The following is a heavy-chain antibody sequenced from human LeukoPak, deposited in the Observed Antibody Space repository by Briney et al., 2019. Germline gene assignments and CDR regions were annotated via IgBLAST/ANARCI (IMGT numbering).Heavy chain of an antibody. D-gene: IGHD3-22*01. CDR1: GGTFSSYA. J-gene: IGHJ3*02. Sequence: SVKVSCKASGGTFSSYAISWVRQAPGQGLEWMGGIIPIFGTANYAQKFQGRVTITADKSTSTAYMELSSLRSEDTAVYYCARESSRLRETYYYDSSGKFHAFDIWGQGTMVTVSS. CDR2: IIPIFGTA. CDR3: ARESSRLRETYYYDSSGKFHAFDI. V-gene: IGHV1-69*06.